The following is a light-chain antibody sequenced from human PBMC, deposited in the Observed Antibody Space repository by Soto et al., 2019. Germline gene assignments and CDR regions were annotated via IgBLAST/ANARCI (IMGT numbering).Light chain of an antibody. CDR2: SNN. Sequence: QYVLTQPPSASGTPGQRVTISCSGSSSNIGSNTVNWYQQLPGTAPKLLIYSNNQRPSGVPDRFSGSKSGTSASLAISGLQSEDEADYYCAAWDDSLNAWVFGGGTKLTVL. CDR3: AAWDDSLNAWV. CDR1: SSNIGSNT. J-gene: IGLJ3*02. V-gene: IGLV1-44*01.